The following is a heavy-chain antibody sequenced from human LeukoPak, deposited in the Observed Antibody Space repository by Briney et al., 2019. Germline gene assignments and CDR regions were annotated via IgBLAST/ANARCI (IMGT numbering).Heavy chain of an antibody. Sequence: PGRSLRLSCAVSGFTFSSYGMHWVRQAPGKGLEWVAVIWYDGSNKYYADSVKGRFTISRDNSKNTLYLQMNSLKIEDTGVYYCTTGPALSGYYAFDYWGQGTLVTVSS. V-gene: IGHV3-33*01. CDR3: TTGPALSGYYAFDY. CDR2: IWYDGSNK. D-gene: IGHD3-22*01. J-gene: IGHJ4*02. CDR1: GFTFSSYG.